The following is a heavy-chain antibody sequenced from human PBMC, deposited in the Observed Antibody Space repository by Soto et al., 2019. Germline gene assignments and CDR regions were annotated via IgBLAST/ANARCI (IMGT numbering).Heavy chain of an antibody. CDR1: GLTFRDAW. CDR2: IKSIGANAPP. V-gene: IGHV3-15*05. J-gene: IGHJ4*02. D-gene: IGHD1-1*01. Sequence: GGSLRLSCAVSGLTFRDAWMNWVRQAPGKGLEWVANIKSIGANAPPECAESVKGRFTISRDDPKNTMYLQMSSLRTEDTAVYYRAWQGTTSFYFHSWGQGTPVTVSS. CDR3: AWQGTTSFYFHS.